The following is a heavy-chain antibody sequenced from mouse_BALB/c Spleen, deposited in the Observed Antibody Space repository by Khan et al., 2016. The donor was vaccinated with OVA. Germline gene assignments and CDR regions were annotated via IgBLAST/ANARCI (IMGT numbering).Heavy chain of an antibody. D-gene: IGHD2-13*01. CDR3: VRGFYGDPFAD. Sequence: EVELVESGGGLVKPGGSLKLSCAASGFTFSDYYMYWVRQTPEQRLEWVATISAGGIYTYYPDSVKGRFTISRDDAKNTLYLQMSSLKAEDTAMFYCVRGFYGDPFADWGQWTLVTVSA. CDR2: ISAGGIYT. J-gene: IGHJ3*01. V-gene: IGHV5-4*02. CDR1: GFTFSDYY.